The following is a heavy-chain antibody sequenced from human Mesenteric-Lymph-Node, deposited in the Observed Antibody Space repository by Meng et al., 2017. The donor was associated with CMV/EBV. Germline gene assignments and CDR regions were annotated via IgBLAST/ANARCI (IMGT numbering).Heavy chain of an antibody. D-gene: IGHD2-15*01. CDR3: ASGVGYGRDAFDI. Sequence: ASVKVSCKASGYTFSYYGITWVRQAPGQGLEWMGWISAYNGNTHYAQKVQGRVTMTTDTSTSTAYMEVRSLRSDDTAVYYCASGVGYGRDAFDIWGQGTMVTVSS. CDR1: GYTFSYYG. J-gene: IGHJ3*02. CDR2: ISAYNGNT. V-gene: IGHV1-18*01.